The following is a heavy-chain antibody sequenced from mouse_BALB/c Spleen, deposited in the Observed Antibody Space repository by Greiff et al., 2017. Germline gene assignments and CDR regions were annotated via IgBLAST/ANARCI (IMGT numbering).Heavy chain of an antibody. Sequence: QLKQTGPELVKPGASVKISCKASGYSFTDYIMLWVKQSHGKSLEWIGNINPYYGSTSYNLKFKGKATLTVDKSSSTAYMQLNSLTSEDSAVYYCARAYGSHYYAMDYWGQGTSVTVSS. J-gene: IGHJ4*01. V-gene: IGHV1-39*01. D-gene: IGHD1-1*01. CDR2: INPYYGST. CDR1: GYSFTDYI. CDR3: ARAYGSHYYAMDY.